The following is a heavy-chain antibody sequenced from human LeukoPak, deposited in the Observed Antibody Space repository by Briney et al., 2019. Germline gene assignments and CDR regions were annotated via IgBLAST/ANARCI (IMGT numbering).Heavy chain of an antibody. Sequence: PSETLSLTCTVSGGSISSYYWSWIRQPPGKGLEWIGYIYYSGSTNYNPSLKSRVTISVDTSKNQFSLKLSSVTAADTAVYYCARGERRDGYNLGYWGQGTLVTVSP. V-gene: IGHV4-59*01. D-gene: IGHD5-24*01. J-gene: IGHJ4*02. CDR1: GGSISSYY. CDR3: ARGERRDGYNLGY. CDR2: IYYSGST.